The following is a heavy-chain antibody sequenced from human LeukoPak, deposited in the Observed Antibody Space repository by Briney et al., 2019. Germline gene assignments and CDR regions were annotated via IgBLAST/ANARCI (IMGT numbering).Heavy chain of an antibody. CDR2: INPNSGGT. V-gene: IGHV1-2*02. J-gene: IGHJ4*02. CDR1: GYTFTDYY. Sequence: ASVTVSCKASGYTFTDYYIHWVRQAHGQGLEFMGWINPNSGGTNYAQRFQGRVTMTRDTSILTSYMELTRLTSDDTAEYYCARGISSGYGNWGQGTLVTVSS. CDR3: ARGISSGYGN. D-gene: IGHD6-25*01.